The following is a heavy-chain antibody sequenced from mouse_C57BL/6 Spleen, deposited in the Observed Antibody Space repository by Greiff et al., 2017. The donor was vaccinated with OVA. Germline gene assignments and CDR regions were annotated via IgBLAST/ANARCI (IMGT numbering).Heavy chain of an antibody. J-gene: IGHJ2*01. CDR2: IDPSDSYT. Sequence: QVQLQQPGAELVMPGASVKLSCKASGYTFTSYWMHWVKQRPGQGLEWIGEIDPSDSYTNYNQKFKGKSTLTVDKSSSTAYMQLSSLTSEDSAVYYCARSGHSNFDYWGQGTTLTVSS. CDR1: GYTFTSYW. CDR3: ARSGHSNFDY. V-gene: IGHV1-69*01. D-gene: IGHD2-5*01.